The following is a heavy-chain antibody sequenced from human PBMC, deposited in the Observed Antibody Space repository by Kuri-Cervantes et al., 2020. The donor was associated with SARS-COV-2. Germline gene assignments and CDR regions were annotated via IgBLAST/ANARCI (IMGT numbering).Heavy chain of an antibody. J-gene: IGHJ4*02. CDR3: ARGSNWGNVPLDY. CDR2: IYYSGTT. Sequence: SETLSLTCTVSGGSISSTNHYWDWIRQPPGKGLEWIGSIYYSGTTYYNPSLKSRVTISVDTSKNQFSLKLSSVTAADTAVYYCARGSNWGNVPLDYWGQGTLVTVSS. V-gene: IGHV4-39*07. D-gene: IGHD7-27*01. CDR1: GGSISSTNHY.